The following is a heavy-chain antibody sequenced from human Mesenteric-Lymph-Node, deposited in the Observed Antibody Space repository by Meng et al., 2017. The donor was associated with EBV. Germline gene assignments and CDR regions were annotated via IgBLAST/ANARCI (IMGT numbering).Heavy chain of an antibody. J-gene: IGHJ5*02. V-gene: IGHV4-34*01. CDR2: IKRSGST. CDR1: GGSFSDYY. CDR3: ARGLGAPNFYYDSSALNH. Sequence: QVQLQQWGAGLLKPSXTLSLSCAXYGGSFSDYYWNWIRQPPGKGLEWIGEIKRSGSTNYNPSLKSRVTISLDTSKNQFSLKLSSVTAADTAVYYCARGLGAPNFYYDSSALNHWGPGTLVTVSS. D-gene: IGHD3-22*01.